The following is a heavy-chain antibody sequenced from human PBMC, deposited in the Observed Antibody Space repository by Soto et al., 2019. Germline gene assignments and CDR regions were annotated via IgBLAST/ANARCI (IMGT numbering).Heavy chain of an antibody. CDR3: ARTGGYSGYEVDY. V-gene: IGHV4-31*03. J-gene: IGHJ4*02. CDR1: GGSISSGGYY. CDR2: IYYSGST. D-gene: IGHD5-12*01. Sequence: PSETLSLTCTVSGGSISSGGYYWSWIRQHPGKGLEWIGYIYYSGSTYYNPSLKSRVTISVDTSKNQFSLKLSSVTAADTAVYYCARTGGYSGYEVDYWGQGTLVTVSS.